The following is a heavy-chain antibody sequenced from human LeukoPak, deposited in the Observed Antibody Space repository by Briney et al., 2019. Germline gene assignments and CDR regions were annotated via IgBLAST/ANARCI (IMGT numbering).Heavy chain of an antibody. J-gene: IGHJ3*02. CDR3: ARYNWNENDAFDI. V-gene: IGHV3-53*01. D-gene: IGHD1-1*01. CDR2: IYSGGTA. Sequence: PGGSLRLSCAASGFTVSTNYMNWVRQAPGKGLEWVSDIYSGGTAYYADSVRGRFSISRDTSKNTLYLQMNSLRAEDTAVYYCARYNWNENDAFDIWGQGTMVTVSS. CDR1: GFTVSTNY.